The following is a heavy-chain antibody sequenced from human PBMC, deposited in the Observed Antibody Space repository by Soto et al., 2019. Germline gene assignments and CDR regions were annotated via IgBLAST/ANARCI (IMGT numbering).Heavy chain of an antibody. CDR3: ARISSTLYYYYGMDV. D-gene: IGHD6-6*01. J-gene: IGHJ6*02. V-gene: IGHV4-30-4*01. CDR2: IYYSGST. CDR1: GGSISSGDYY. Sequence: SETLSLTCTVSGGSISSGDYYWSWIRQPPGKGLECIGYIYYSGSTYYNPSLKSRVTISVDTSKNQFSLKLSSVTAADTAVYYCARISSTLYYYYGMDVWGQGTTGTVSS.